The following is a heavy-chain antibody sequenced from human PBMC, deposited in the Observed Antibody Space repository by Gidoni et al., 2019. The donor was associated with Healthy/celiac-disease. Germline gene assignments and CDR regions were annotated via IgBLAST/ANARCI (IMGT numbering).Heavy chain of an antibody. CDR3: ARDSPVTTPSNYYYYYYMDV. V-gene: IGHV4-30-4*01. J-gene: IGHJ6*03. CDR2: IYYSGST. D-gene: IGHD4-17*01. CDR1: GRSIRSGDYY. Sequence: QVQLQESGPGLVKPSQTLSLTCTVSGRSIRSGDYYWSWIRPPPGKGLEWIGYIYYSGSTYYNPSLKSRVTISVDTSKNQFSLKLSSVTAADTAVYYCARDSPVTTPSNYYYYYYMDVWGKGTTVTVSS.